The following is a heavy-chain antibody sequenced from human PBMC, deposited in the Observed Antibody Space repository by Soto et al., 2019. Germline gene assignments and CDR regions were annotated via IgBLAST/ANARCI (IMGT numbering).Heavy chain of an antibody. D-gene: IGHD5-18*01. V-gene: IGHV5-10-1*01. CDR2: IDPSDSYT. Sequence: PGDSLKISCKGSGYSFTSYWISWVRQMPGKGLEWMGRIDPSDSYTNYSPSFQGHVTISADKSISTAYLQWSSLKASDTAMYYCARTADTAMPYYYYGMDVWGQGTTVTVS. CDR3: ARTADTAMPYYYYGMDV. J-gene: IGHJ6*02. CDR1: GYSFTSYW.